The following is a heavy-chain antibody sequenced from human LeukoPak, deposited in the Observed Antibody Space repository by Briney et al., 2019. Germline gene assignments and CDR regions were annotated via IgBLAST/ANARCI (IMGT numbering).Heavy chain of an antibody. Sequence: ASVKVSCKASGYTFTSYAMHWVRQAPGQRLEWMGWINAGNGNTKYSQKFHGRVTITRDTSASTAYMELSSLRSEDTAVYYCARGADWGSAFDIWGQGTMVTVSS. J-gene: IGHJ3*02. CDR1: GYTFTSYA. V-gene: IGHV1-3*01. CDR2: INAGNGNT. CDR3: ARGADWGSAFDI. D-gene: IGHD7-27*01.